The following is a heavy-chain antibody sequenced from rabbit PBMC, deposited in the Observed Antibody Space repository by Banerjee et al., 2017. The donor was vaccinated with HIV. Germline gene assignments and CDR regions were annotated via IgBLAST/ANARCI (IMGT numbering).Heavy chain of an antibody. D-gene: IGHD6-1*01. J-gene: IGHJ4*01. Sequence: QQQLVESGGGLVKPGASLTLSCKASGFTLSSYWMCWVRQAPGKRPEWIACITNGDGNTYYASWAKGRFTISRTSSTVDLKMTSLTAADTATYFCVRWYTYGNDCFNLWGPGTLVTVS. CDR3: VRWYTYGNDCFNL. CDR2: ITNGDGNT. CDR1: GFTLSSYW. V-gene: IGHV1S47*01.